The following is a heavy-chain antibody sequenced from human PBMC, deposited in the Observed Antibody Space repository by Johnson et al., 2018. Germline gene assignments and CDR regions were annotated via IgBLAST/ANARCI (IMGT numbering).Heavy chain of an antibody. CDR1: GGTFSSYA. CDR2: IIGMFGTA. CDR3: ASSSYYYPTGYFQH. V-gene: IGHV1-69*01. J-gene: IGHJ1*01. Sequence: QVQLVESGAEVKKPGSSVKVSCKTSGGTFSSYAFSWVRQAPGQGLEWMGGIIGMFGTAHYAQKFQGRVTITADEFTSPAYMELSSLSSEDTAVYYCASSSYYYPTGYFQHWGQGTLVTVSS. D-gene: IGHD3-10*01.